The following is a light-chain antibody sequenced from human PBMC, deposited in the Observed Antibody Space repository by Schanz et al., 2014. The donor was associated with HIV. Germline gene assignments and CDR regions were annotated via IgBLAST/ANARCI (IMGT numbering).Light chain of an antibody. CDR3: LQHNSYPRT. CDR2: DVS. V-gene: IGKV1-5*01. Sequence: DIQMTQSPSTLSASVGDRVTITCRASESLSGWLAWYQQKPGKAPKLLIYDVSNLQTGVPSRFSGSGSETDFTFTISSLQPEDFATYYCLQHNSYPRTFGQGTKVEIK. J-gene: IGKJ1*01. CDR1: ESLSGW.